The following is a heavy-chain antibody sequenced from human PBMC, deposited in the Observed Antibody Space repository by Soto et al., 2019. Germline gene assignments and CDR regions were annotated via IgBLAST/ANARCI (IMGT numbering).Heavy chain of an antibody. D-gene: IGHD2-15*01. V-gene: IGHV1-46*01. Sequence: ASVKVSCKASGYTFTNYFIHWVRQAPGQGLEWMGLINPNNGRPKYEQKFQDRVIMTRDTSTATVYMELSSVVSEDTAIYYCARENIDAHSGVPDIWG. CDR3: ARENIDAHSGVPDI. CDR1: GYTFTNYF. J-gene: IGHJ3*02. CDR2: INPNNGRP.